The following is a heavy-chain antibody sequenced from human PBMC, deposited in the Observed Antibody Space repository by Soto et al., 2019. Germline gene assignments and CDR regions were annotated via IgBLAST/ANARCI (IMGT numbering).Heavy chain of an antibody. J-gene: IGHJ4*02. D-gene: IGHD3-3*01. Sequence: SETLSLTCTVSGGSISSGDYYWSWIRQPPGKGLEWIGYIYYSGSTYYNPSLKSRVTISVDTSKNQFSLKLSSVTAADTAVYYCARERIFVSYYFDYWGQGTLVTVSS. CDR3: ARERIFVSYYFDY. V-gene: IGHV4-30-4*01. CDR2: IYYSGST. CDR1: GGSISSGDYY.